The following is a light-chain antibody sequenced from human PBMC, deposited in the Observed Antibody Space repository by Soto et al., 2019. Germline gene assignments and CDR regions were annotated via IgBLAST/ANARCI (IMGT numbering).Light chain of an antibody. CDR1: SSDVGGYNY. J-gene: IGLJ2*01. CDR3: SSYTSSSTVV. CDR2: DVS. Sequence: QSALTQPASVSGSPGQSITISCTGTSSDVGGYNYVSWYQQHPGKAPKLMIYDVSNRPSGVSNRFSGSKSGNTASLTISGLQAEDESDDCCSSYTSSSTVVFGGGTQLTVL. V-gene: IGLV2-14*01.